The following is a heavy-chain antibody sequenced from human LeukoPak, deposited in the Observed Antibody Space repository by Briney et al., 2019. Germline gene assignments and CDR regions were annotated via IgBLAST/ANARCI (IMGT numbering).Heavy chain of an antibody. D-gene: IGHD3-10*01. J-gene: IGHJ6*03. CDR3: AGRVGVYCYYYIDV. V-gene: IGHV1-69*05. CDR1: GGTFSSYA. Sequence: SVKVSCKASGGTFSSYAISWVRQAPGQGLEWMGGIIPIFGTANYAQKFQGRVTITTDESTSTAYMELSSLRSEDTAVYYCAGRVGVYCYYYIDVWGKGTTVTVSS. CDR2: IIPIFGTA.